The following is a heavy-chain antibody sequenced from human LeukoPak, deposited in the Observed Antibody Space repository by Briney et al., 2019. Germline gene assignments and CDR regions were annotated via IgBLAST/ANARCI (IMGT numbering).Heavy chain of an antibody. D-gene: IGHD3-10*01. J-gene: IGHJ4*02. V-gene: IGHV4-39*07. Sequence: SETLSLTCTVSGGSISSSSYYWGWIRQPPGKGLEWIGEINHSGSTNYNPSLKSRVTISVDTSKNQFSLKLSSVTAADTAVYYCARRDQKWFGELPRGPFDYWGQGTLVTVSS. CDR3: ARRDQKWFGELPRGPFDY. CDR1: GGSISSSSYY. CDR2: INHSGST.